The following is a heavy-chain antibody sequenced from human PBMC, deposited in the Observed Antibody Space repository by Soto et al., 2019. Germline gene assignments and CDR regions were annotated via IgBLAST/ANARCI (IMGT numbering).Heavy chain of an antibody. V-gene: IGHV3-23*01. J-gene: IGHJ4*02. Sequence: GSLRLSCAASGLSFSSSGMSWVRQPPGKGLEWVSSISNHGYTTYYADSVKGRFSTSRDNSRDTLYLQMNSLRAEDTAVYYCARGAQTSPIDYWGQGTLVTVSS. CDR2: ISNHGYTT. CDR3: ARGAQTSPIDY. CDR1: GLSFSSSG. D-gene: IGHD2-2*01.